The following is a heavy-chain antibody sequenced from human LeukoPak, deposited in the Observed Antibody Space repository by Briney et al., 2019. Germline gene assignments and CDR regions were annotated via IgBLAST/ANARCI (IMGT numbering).Heavy chain of an antibody. CDR1: DGSISSGCYY. CDR3: ASSREYCSSTSCYLDYFDY. D-gene: IGHD2-2*01. V-gene: IGHV4-31*03. Sequence: SETLSLTCTVSDGSISSGCYYWSWIRQHPGKGLQWIGYIYYSGSTYYNPSLKSRVTISVDTSKNQFSLKLSSVTAADTAVYYCASSREYCSSTSCYLDYFDYWGQGTLVTVSS. J-gene: IGHJ4*02. CDR2: IYYSGST.